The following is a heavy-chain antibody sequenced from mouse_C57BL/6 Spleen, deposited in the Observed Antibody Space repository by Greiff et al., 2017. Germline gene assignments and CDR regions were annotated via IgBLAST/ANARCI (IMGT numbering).Heavy chain of an antibody. V-gene: IGHV1-54*01. D-gene: IGHD1-1*01. CDR2: INPGSGGT. J-gene: IGHJ4*01. CDR3: ARGGGSSYAMDY. Sequence: QVQLQQSGAELVRPGTSVKVSCKASGYAFTNYLIEWVKQRPGQGLEWIGVINPGSGGTNYNEKFKGKATLTADKSSSTAYMQLSSLTSEDSAVYFCARGGGSSYAMDYWGQGTSGTVSS. CDR1: GYAFTNYL.